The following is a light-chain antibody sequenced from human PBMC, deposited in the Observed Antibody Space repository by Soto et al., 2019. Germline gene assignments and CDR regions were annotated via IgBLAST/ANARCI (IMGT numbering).Light chain of an antibody. CDR1: SGSVSTSYY. V-gene: IGLV8-61*01. J-gene: IGLJ3*02. CDR2: STN. CDR3: VLYMGSGIWV. Sequence: QTVVTQEPSFSVSPGRTVTLTCGLSSGSVSTSYYPSGYQQTPGQAPRTLIYSTNTRSSGVPDRSSGSILGNKSALPITGAQSYDESDYYCVLYMGSGIWVFGGGTKLTVL.